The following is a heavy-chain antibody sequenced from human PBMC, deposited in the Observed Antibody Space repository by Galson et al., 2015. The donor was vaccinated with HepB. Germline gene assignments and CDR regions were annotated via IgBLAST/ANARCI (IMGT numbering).Heavy chain of an antibody. Sequence: ETLSLTCNVSGRSINRSGYSWGWNRQPPGKGLEWIGSFSYGGNTYYNPSLRSRVTISVDPSKNQFSLKVSSVTAADTAVYYCARLDTAMISRYFYGVDVWGQGTTVTVSS. CDR2: FSYGGNT. CDR1: GRSINRSGYS. J-gene: IGHJ6*02. CDR3: ARLDTAMISRYFYGVDV. V-gene: IGHV4-39*01. D-gene: IGHD5-18*01.